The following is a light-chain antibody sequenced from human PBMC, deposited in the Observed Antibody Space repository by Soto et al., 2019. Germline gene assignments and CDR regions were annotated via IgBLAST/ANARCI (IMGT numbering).Light chain of an antibody. J-gene: IGKJ1*01. CDR3: QQYGSSPWT. CDR2: GAS. CDR1: QSVSSSS. V-gene: IGKV3-20*01. Sequence: IVLTQSPATLSLSPGERATLSCRASQSVSSSSLAWYQQRPGQAPRLLIYGASSRATGIPDRFSGSGSGTDFTLTISRLEPEDFAVYYCQQYGSSPWTFGQGTKVAIK.